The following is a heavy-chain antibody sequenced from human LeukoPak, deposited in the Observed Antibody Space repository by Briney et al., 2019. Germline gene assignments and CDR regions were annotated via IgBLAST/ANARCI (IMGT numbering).Heavy chain of an antibody. D-gene: IGHD5-12*01. CDR3: AKDLKGYSGYVVPF. Sequence: GGSLRLSCAVSGFTISGYVMHWVRQAPGKGLEWVALISYDGSETYYADSVKGRFTISRDNSKNTLYLQMNSLRAEDTAIYYCAKDLKGYSGYVVPFGGQGTLVTVSS. CDR2: ISYDGSET. CDR1: GFTISGYV. V-gene: IGHV3-30*18. J-gene: IGHJ4*02.